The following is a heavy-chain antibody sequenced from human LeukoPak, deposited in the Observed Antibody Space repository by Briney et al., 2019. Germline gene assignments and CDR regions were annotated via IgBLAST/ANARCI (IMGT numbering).Heavy chain of an antibody. D-gene: IGHD1-1*01. CDR3: ARVQLEPSAFDP. J-gene: IGHJ5*02. Sequence: PGGSLRLSCAASGFTFSGYGMHWVRQAPGKGLEWMAVISYDGSYINYADSVKGRFTISRDNSKTTMYLQMNSLRAEDTAVYYCARVQLEPSAFDPWGQGTLVTVSS. CDR2: ISYDGSYI. CDR1: GFTFSGYG. V-gene: IGHV3-30*03.